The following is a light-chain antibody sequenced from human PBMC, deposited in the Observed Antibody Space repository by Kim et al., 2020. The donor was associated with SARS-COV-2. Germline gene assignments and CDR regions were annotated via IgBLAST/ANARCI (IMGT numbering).Light chain of an antibody. J-gene: IGLJ1*01. CDR2: GNN. V-gene: IGLV1-40*01. CDR3: QSYDSSLSAYV. CDR1: RSNIGAGYD. Sequence: QEVTISCTGSRSNIGAGYDVHWYQQLPGAAPKLLIYGNNNRPSGVPDRLSASKSGTSASLAITGLQAEDEADYYCQSYDSSLSAYVFGTGTKVTVL.